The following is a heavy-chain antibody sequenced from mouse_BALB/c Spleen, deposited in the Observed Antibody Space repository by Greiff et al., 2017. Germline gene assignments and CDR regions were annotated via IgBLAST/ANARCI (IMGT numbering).Heavy chain of an antibody. CDR3: ARHGGWRAMDY. V-gene: IGHV5-6*01. J-gene: IGHJ4*01. CDR2: ISSGGSYT. D-gene: IGHD2-3*01. Sequence: EVKLVESGGDLVKPGGSLKLSCAASGFTFSSYGMSWVRQTPDKRLEWVATISSGGSYTYYPDSVKGRFTISRDNAKNTLDLQMSSLKSEDTAMYYCARHGGWRAMDYWGQGTSVTVSS. CDR1: GFTFSSYG.